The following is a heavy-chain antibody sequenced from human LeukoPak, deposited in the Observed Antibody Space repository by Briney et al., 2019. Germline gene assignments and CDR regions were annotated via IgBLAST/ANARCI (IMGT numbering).Heavy chain of an antibody. D-gene: IGHD3-22*01. CDR2: MNPDSGNT. J-gene: IGHJ4*02. V-gene: IGHV1-8*01. Sequence: ASVKVSCKASGYTFTSYDINWVRQATGRGLEWMGWMNPDSGNTGYAQKFQGRVTMTRNTSISTAYMELSSLRSEDTAVYYCARGHYYDSSGYYFSVFHFDYWGQGTLVTVSS. CDR3: ARGHYYDSSGYYFSVFHFDY. CDR1: GYTFTSYD.